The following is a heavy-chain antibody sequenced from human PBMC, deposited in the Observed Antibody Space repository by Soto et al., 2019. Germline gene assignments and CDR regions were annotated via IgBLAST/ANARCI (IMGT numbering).Heavy chain of an antibody. CDR3: ARGGSYYAH. CDR1: GNTHTIYF. V-gene: IGHV1-2*02. D-gene: IGHD3-10*01. CDR2: INSVSGGT. Sequence: QEQLVQSGAEVKQPGASVRVSCKASGNTHTIYFIHWLRQARGQGLEWMGWINSVSGGTNYAHKLHGRVTMTRDTSTTTAFMELSGLRSDDTAVYFCARGGSYYAHWGQGTLVTVSS. J-gene: IGHJ4*02.